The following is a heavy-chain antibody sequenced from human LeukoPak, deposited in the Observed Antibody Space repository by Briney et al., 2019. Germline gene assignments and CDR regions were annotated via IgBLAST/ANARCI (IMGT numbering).Heavy chain of an antibody. CDR1: GYTCTSYG. J-gene: IGHJ4*02. D-gene: IGHD2-15*01. Sequence: GASVKVSCKASGYTCTSYGISWMWQAPGQGREGMGWISAYNGNTNYAQKLQGRVTMTTDTSTSTAYMELRSLRSDDTAVYYCARDLEGAYCSGGSCYHTFDYWGQGTLVTVSS. CDR2: ISAYNGNT. V-gene: IGHV1-18*01. CDR3: ARDLEGAYCSGGSCYHTFDY.